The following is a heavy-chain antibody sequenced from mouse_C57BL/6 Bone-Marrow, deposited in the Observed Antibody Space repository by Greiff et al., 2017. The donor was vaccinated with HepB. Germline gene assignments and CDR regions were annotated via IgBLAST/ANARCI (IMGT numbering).Heavy chain of an antibody. D-gene: IGHD1-1*01. Sequence: QVQLQQPGAELVKPGASVKLSCKASGYTFTSYWMHWVKQRPGQGLEWIGMIHPNSGSTNYNEKFKSKATLTVDKSSSTAYMQRSSLTSEDSAVYYCARSSITTVVATKYYAMDYWGQGTSVTVSS. V-gene: IGHV1-64*01. CDR1: GYTFTSYW. CDR2: IHPNSGST. J-gene: IGHJ4*01. CDR3: ARSSITTVVATKYYAMDY.